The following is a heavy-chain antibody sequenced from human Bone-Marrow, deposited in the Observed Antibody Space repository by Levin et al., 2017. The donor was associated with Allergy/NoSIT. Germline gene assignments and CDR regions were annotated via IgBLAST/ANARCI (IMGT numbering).Heavy chain of an antibody. CDR3: AKEPQGILYYYYYMDV. CDR1: GFTFSNYA. J-gene: IGHJ6*03. CDR2: MSGTIKDS. D-gene: IGHD2-8*01. V-gene: IGHV3-23*01. Sequence: GESLKISCAASGFTFSNYAMSWVRQAPGKGLEWVAAMSGTIKDSFYEDSVKGRFTISRDNSKSMLYLQMNSLRVEDTGVYFCAKEPQGILYYYYYMDVWGKGTAVTVSS.